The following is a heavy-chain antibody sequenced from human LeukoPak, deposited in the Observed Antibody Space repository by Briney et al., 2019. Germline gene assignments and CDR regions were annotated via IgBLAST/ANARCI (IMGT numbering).Heavy chain of an antibody. Sequence: GESLKISCKGSGYSFTNYWIGWVRQMPGNGLEWMGIIYPGDSDTRYSPSFQGQVTISADKSISTASLQWSSLKASDTAMYYCARLHLTASLAAVYFDYWGQGTLVTVSS. CDR1: GYSFTNYW. CDR3: ARLHLTASLAAVYFDY. CDR2: IYPGDSDT. D-gene: IGHD2-21*02. V-gene: IGHV5-51*01. J-gene: IGHJ4*02.